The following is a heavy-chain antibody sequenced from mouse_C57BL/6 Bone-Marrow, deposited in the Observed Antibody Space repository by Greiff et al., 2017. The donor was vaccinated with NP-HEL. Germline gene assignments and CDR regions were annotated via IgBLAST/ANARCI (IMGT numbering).Heavy chain of an antibody. Sequence: QVQLKQPGAELVRPGSSVKLSCKASGYTFTSYWMDWVKQRPGQGLEWIGNIYPSDSETHYNQKFKDKATLTVDKSSSTAYMQLSSLTSEDSAVYYCARRSMVTTRWYFDVWGTGTTVTVSS. V-gene: IGHV1-61*01. CDR1: GYTFTSYW. CDR3: ARRSMVTTRWYFDV. J-gene: IGHJ1*03. CDR2: IYPSDSET. D-gene: IGHD2-2*01.